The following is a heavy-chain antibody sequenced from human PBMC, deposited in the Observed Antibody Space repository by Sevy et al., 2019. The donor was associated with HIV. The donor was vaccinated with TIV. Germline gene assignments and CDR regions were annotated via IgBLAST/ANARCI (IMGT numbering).Heavy chain of an antibody. Sequence: GGSLRLSCAASGFTFSDYYMSWIRQAPGKGLEWVSYISSSGSTIYYEDSVKGRFTISRDNAKNSLYLKMNSLRAEDTAVYYCARVQLWPKGPIDYWGQGTLVTVSS. J-gene: IGHJ4*02. CDR2: ISSSGSTI. CDR3: ARVQLWPKGPIDY. V-gene: IGHV3-11*01. CDR1: GFTFSDYY. D-gene: IGHD5-18*01.